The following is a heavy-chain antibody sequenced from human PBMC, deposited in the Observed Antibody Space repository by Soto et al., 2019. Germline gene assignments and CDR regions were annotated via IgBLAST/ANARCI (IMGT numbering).Heavy chain of an antibody. Sequence: ASVKVSCTASGYTFTSYYMHWVRQAPGQGLEWMGIINPSGGSTSYAQKFQGRVTMTRDTSTSTVYMELSSLRSEDTAVYYCARRGPYDIVVAPVMWAAFDIWGQGTMVTVSS. D-gene: IGHD2-2*01. CDR3: ARRGPYDIVVAPVMWAAFDI. CDR2: INPSGGST. CDR1: GYTFTSYY. V-gene: IGHV1-46*03. J-gene: IGHJ3*02.